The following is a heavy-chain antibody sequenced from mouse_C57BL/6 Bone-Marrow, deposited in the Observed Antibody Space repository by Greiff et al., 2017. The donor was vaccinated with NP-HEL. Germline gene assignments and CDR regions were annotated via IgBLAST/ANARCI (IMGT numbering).Heavy chain of an antibody. Sequence: QVQLQQPGAELVRPGTSVKLSCKASGYTFTSYWMHWVKQRPGQGLEWIGVIDPSDSYTHYNQKFTGKATLTVDTSSSTAYMQLSSLTSEDSAVYYCARVGGNYWYFDVWGTETTVTVSS. CDR2: IDPSDSYT. CDR1: GYTFTSYW. CDR3: ARVGGNYWYFDV. J-gene: IGHJ1*03. V-gene: IGHV1-59*01. D-gene: IGHD2-1*01.